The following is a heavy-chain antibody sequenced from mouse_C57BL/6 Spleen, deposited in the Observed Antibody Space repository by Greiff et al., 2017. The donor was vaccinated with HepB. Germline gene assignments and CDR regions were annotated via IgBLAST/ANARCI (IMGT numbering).Heavy chain of an antibody. CDR1: GYSITSGYY. CDR2: ISYDGSN. CDR3: ARVGSNYGYWYFDV. J-gene: IGHJ1*03. D-gene: IGHD2-5*01. Sequence: ESGPGLVKPSQSLSLTCPVTGYSITSGYYWNWIRQFPGNKLEWMGYISYDGSNNYKPSLKNRISITRDTSKNQFFLKLNSVTTEDTATYYCARVGSNYGYWYFDVWGTGTTVTVSS. V-gene: IGHV3-6*01.